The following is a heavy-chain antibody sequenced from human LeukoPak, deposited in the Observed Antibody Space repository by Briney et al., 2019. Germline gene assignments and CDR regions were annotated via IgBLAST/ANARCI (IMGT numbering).Heavy chain of an antibody. Sequence: PSETLSLTCTVSGGSISSSSYYWGWISQPPGKGLEWIVSFYYSGSTYYNPSLKRRLTISVDTSKYQFSLKLSSVTAADTAVYYCARGLDIVGATIFGYFDYWGQGTLVTVSS. CDR3: ARGLDIVGATIFGYFDY. CDR1: GGSISSSSYY. V-gene: IGHV4-39*07. CDR2: FYYSGST. D-gene: IGHD1-26*01. J-gene: IGHJ4*02.